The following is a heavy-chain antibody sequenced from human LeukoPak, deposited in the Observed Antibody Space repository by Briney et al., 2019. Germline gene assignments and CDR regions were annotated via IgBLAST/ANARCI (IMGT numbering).Heavy chain of an antibody. CDR2: INHSGST. CDR1: GGSISSGSYY. D-gene: IGHD3-10*01. Sequence: SETLSLTCTVSGGSISSGSYYWSWIRQPAGKGLEWIGEINHSGSTNYNPSLKSRVTISVDTSKNQFSLKLSSVTAADTAVYYCARGRPGTRILWFGELLIASASDYWGQGTLVTVSS. CDR3: ARGRPGTRILWFGELLIASASDY. V-gene: IGHV4-61*10. J-gene: IGHJ4*02.